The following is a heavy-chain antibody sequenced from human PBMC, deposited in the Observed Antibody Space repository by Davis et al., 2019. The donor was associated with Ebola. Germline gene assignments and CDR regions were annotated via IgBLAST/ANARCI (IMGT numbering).Heavy chain of an antibody. CDR3: ARDNKYDFWSGYPDY. D-gene: IGHD3-3*01. CDR1: GYAFTSYA. J-gene: IGHJ4*02. V-gene: IGHV1-3*01. CDR2: INAGNGNT. Sequence: AASVKVSCKASGYAFTSYAMHWVRQAPGQRLEWMGWINAGNGNTKYSQKFQGRVTITRDTSASTAYMELSSLRSEDTAVYYCARDNKYDFWSGYPDYWGQGTLVTVSS.